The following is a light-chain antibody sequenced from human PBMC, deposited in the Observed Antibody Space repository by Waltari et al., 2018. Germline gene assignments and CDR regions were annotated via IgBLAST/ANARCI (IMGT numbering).Light chain of an antibody. Sequence: EIVLTQSPATLSLSPRERATLSCRASQSVSTYLAWYQQRPGQPTRLLIYDSSFRATGIPARFSGTEAEPDFTLTVSGHEPEDFAVYYYQQRYKWPLTFGGGSKVEI. J-gene: IGKJ4*02. CDR3: QQRYKWPLT. CDR2: DSS. CDR1: QSVSTY. V-gene: IGKV3-11*01.